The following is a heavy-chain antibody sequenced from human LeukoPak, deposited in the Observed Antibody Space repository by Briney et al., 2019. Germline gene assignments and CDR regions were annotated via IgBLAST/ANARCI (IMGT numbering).Heavy chain of an antibody. CDR1: GYSFTSYW. Sequence: GESLKISCKGSGYSFTSYWIGWVRQMPGKGLEWMGIIYPGDSDTRYSPSFQGQVTISADKSISTAYLQWSSLKASDTAMHYCARAYGSGSYYGEKKPFDYWGQGTLVTVSS. D-gene: IGHD3-10*01. CDR3: ARAYGSGSYYGEKKPFDY. V-gene: IGHV5-51*01. CDR2: IYPGDSDT. J-gene: IGHJ4*02.